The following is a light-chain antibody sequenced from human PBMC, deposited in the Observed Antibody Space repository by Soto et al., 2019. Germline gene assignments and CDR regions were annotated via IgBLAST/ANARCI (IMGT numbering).Light chain of an antibody. CDR2: EVN. CDR3: SSHTRSSTYV. J-gene: IGLJ1*01. V-gene: IGLV2-14*01. CDR1: SSDVGAYNY. Sequence: QSVLTQPASVSGSPGQSITISCTGTSSDVGAYNYVSWYQHHPVKAPKLIIYEVNNRPSGVSNRFSGSKSGNTASLTISGLQAEDEDDYYCSSHTRSSTYVFGTGTKLTDL.